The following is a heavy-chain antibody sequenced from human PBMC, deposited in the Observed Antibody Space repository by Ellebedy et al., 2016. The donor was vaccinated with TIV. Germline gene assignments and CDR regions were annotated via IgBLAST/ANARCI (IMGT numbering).Heavy chain of an antibody. Sequence: GESLKISCAASGCTVSSTYMSWVRQAPGKGLEWVSAIYSGGSTYYADSVKGRFTIPRDNSKNALYLQMHSLRAEDTAVYFCVRGADDFSNYLFYWGQGTLVTVSS. D-gene: IGHD4-11*01. V-gene: IGHV3-53*01. CDR2: IYSGGST. CDR3: VRGADDFSNYLFY. J-gene: IGHJ4*02. CDR1: GCTVSSTY.